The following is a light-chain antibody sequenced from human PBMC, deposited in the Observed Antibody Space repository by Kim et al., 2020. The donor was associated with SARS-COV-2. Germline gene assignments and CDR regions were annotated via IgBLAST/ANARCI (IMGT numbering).Light chain of an antibody. V-gene: IGLV1-40*01. J-gene: IGLJ2*01. CDR3: QSYDSSLSVV. Sequence: GRGVTTPRTGSSPNIGAGYDVHWYQQLPGTAPKLLIYGNSNRPSGVPDRFSGSKSGTSASLAITGLQAEDEADYYCQSYDSSLSVVFGGGTQLTVL. CDR2: GNS. CDR1: SPNIGAGYD.